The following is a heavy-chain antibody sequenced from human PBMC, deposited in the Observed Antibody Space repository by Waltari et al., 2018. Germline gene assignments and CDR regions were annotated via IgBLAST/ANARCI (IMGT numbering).Heavy chain of an antibody. D-gene: IGHD2-2*01. Sequence: EVQLVASGGVVVQPGGSLRLHCAASGFTFDASAMHGARQAPGKGRECVSLISWDGGSTYYADPVKGRFTISRDNSKTSLYRQMNSLRAEDTALYYCGVHCSSTSCLVDYCGQGTLVTVSS. CDR3: GVHCSSTSCLVDY. CDR1: GFTFDASA. V-gene: IGHV3-43D*04. J-gene: IGHJ4*02. CDR2: ISWDGGST.